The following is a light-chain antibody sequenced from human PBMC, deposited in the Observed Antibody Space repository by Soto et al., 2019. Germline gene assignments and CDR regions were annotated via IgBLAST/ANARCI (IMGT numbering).Light chain of an antibody. CDR3: NQYNNWPRT. Sequence: IVMTQSPASLSVSPGERATLSCRASQSVSNNLAWYQQKAGQAPRLLIYGSSTRATGIPARFSGSGSGTEFTLTISSLQSEDFAVYYCNQYNNWPRTFGQGTKVDIK. CDR2: GSS. CDR1: QSVSNN. V-gene: IGKV3-15*01. J-gene: IGKJ1*01.